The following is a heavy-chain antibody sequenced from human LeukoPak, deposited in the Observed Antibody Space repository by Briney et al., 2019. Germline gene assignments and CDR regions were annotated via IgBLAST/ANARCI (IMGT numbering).Heavy chain of an antibody. D-gene: IGHD3-16*01. CDR2: IHYSGST. CDR3: ARTPRGEFSDY. CDR1: GDSINSDY. J-gene: IGHJ4*02. Sequence: PSETLSLTCTVSGDSINSDYWSWIRQPPGKGLEWIGDIHYSGSTNYNPSLKSRVTTSADTSNNQFSLKLISVTAAATAVYYCARTPRGEFSDYWGQGTLVTVSS. V-gene: IGHV4-59*01.